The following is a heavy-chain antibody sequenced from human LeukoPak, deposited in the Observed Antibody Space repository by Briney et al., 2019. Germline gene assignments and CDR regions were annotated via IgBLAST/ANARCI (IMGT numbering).Heavy chain of an antibody. CDR1: GGSFSGYY. Sequence: SETLSLTCAVYGGSFSGYYWSWIRQPPGKGLEWIGEINHSGSTNYNPSLKSRVTISVDTSKNQFSLKLSSVTAADTAVYYCAREADSNVVVVAATPPERYFQHWGQGTLVTVSS. V-gene: IGHV4-34*01. D-gene: IGHD2-15*01. CDR3: AREADSNVVVVAATPPERYFQH. CDR2: INHSGST. J-gene: IGHJ1*01.